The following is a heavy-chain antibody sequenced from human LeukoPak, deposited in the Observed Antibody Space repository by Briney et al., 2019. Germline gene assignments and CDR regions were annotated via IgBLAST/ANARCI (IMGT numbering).Heavy chain of an antibody. CDR1: GYTFTGYY. V-gene: IGHV1-2*02. J-gene: IGHJ3*02. CDR2: INPNSGGT. Sequence: ASVKVSCKASGYTFTGYYLHWVRQAPGQGLEWMGWINPNSGGTNYAQKFQGRVTMTRDTSISTAYMELSRLRSDDTAVYYCARGGDSGGYYYVRNAFDIWGQGTMVTASS. D-gene: IGHD3-22*01. CDR3: ARGGDSGGYYYVRNAFDI.